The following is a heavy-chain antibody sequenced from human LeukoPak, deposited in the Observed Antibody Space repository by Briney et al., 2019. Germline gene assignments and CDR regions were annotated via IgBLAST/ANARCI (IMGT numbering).Heavy chain of an antibody. D-gene: IGHD1-14*01. Sequence: SVKVSCKASGGTFSSYAISWVRQAPGQGLEWMGRIIPILGIANYAQKFQGRVTITADKSTSTAYMELSSLGSEDTAVYYCARDPRLTGFDPWGQGTLVTVSS. J-gene: IGHJ5*02. V-gene: IGHV1-69*04. CDR2: IIPILGIA. CDR1: GGTFSSYA. CDR3: ARDPRLTGFDP.